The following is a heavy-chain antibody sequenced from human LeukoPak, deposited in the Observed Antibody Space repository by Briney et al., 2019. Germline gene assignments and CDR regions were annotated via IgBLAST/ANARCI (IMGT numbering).Heavy chain of an antibody. Sequence: PSETLSLTCTVSGGSISSYYWSWIRQPPGKGLEWIGYIYYSGSTNYNPSLKSRVTISVDTSKNQFSLKLSSVTAADTAVYYCARSGSSITMVRGVIESVFDYWGQGTLVTVSS. V-gene: IGHV4-59*01. D-gene: IGHD3-10*01. CDR1: GGSISSYY. CDR3: ARSGSSITMVRGVIESVFDY. CDR2: IYYSGST. J-gene: IGHJ4*02.